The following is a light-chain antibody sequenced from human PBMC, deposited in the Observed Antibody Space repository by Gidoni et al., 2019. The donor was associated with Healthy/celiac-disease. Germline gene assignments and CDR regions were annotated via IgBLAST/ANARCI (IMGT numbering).Light chain of an antibody. J-gene: IGKJ4*01. CDR3: QQYYSTPLT. CDR1: QSVLYSSNNKNY. Sequence: IVMTQSPAPLAVSLGEGATINCKSSQSVLYSSNNKNYLAWYQQKPGQPPKLLIYWASTRESGVPYRFSGSGSGTDFTLTISSLQAEDVAVYYCQQYYSTPLTFGGGTKVEIK. CDR2: WAS. V-gene: IGKV4-1*01.